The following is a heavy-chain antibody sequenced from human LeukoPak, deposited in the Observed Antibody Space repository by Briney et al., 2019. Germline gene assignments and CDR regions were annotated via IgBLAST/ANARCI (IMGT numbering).Heavy chain of an antibody. V-gene: IGHV3-21*06. Sequence: GGSLSLFCAACGLTLSNYSMSGVRQAAGKGLERVSSISSSSCYIYYADSVKGRFTISRDNAKNSLFPQVNSLRAEDTAVYYCARVDYDILTGYSPYFHYWGQGTLVTVSS. D-gene: IGHD3-9*01. CDR2: ISSSSCYI. CDR3: ARVDYDILTGYSPYFHY. CDR1: GLTLSNYS. J-gene: IGHJ4*02.